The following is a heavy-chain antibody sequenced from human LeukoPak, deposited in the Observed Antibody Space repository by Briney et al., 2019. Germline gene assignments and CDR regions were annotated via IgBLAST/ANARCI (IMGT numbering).Heavy chain of an antibody. V-gene: IGHV4-59*08. D-gene: IGHD2-21*01. CDR3: ARRQQTGGDNGLHNWFDP. CDR1: DGSISSSS. J-gene: IGHJ5*02. CDR2: IYYSGST. Sequence: KSSETLSLTCTVSDGSISSSSWNWIRQPPDKGLEWIGYIYYSGSTKYNPSLESRVTISVDTSKNQISLKLRSVTAADTAIYYCARRQQTGGDNGLHNWFDPWGQGTLVTVSS.